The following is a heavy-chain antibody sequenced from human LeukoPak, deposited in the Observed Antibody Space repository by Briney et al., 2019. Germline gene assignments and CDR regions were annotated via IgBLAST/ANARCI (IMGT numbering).Heavy chain of an antibody. CDR3: VRGFTLFDP. Sequence: SETLSLTCTVSGGSISSYFWNWIRQPPGKRLEWIGYIYYSGSTNYNPSLKSRVTISVDTSKNQFSLKLSSVTAADTALYYCVRGFTLFDPWGQGTLVTVSS. CDR2: IYYSGST. J-gene: IGHJ5*02. V-gene: IGHV4-59*01. CDR1: GGSISSYF. D-gene: IGHD2/OR15-2a*01.